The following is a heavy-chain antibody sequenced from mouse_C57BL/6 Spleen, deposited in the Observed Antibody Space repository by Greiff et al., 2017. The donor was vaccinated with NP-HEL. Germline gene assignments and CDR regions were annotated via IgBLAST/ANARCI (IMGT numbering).Heavy chain of an antibody. D-gene: IGHD1-1*01. CDR3: ARHEDNYYGSSYLDY. CDR2: FYPGSGSI. Sequence: VQGVESGAELVKPGASVKLSCKASGYTFTEYTIHWVKQRSGQGLEWIGWFYPGSGSIKYNEKFKDKATLTADKSSSTVYMELSRLTSEDSAVYFCARHEDNYYGSSYLDYWGQGTTLTVSS. V-gene: IGHV1-62-2*01. J-gene: IGHJ2*01. CDR1: GYTFTEYT.